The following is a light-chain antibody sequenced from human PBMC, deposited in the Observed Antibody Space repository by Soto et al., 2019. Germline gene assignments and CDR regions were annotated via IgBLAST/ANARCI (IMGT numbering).Light chain of an antibody. Sequence: TQSPSTLSVSPGERATLSCRASQSVSSNLAWYQQKPGQAPRLLIYGASSRATGIPDRFSGSGSGTDFTLTISRLEPEDFAVYYCQQYGSSPSGTFGQGTKVDIK. J-gene: IGKJ1*01. CDR3: QQYGSSPSGT. V-gene: IGKV3-20*01. CDR2: GAS. CDR1: QSVSSN.